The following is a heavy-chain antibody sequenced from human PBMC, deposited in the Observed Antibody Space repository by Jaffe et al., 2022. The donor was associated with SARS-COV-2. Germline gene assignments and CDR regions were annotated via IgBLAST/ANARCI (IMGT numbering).Heavy chain of an antibody. V-gene: IGHV3-7*01. CDR2: IKNDGSET. CDR3: ARGPHYGDFADFFDY. J-gene: IGHJ4*02. Sequence: EVQLVESGGGLVQPGGSRRLSCTASGFTFSRNWMSWVRQAPGKGLQWVANIKNDGSETYYLDSVKGRFTISRDNAKNSMYLEMNSLRAEDTAVYYCARGPHYGDFADFFDYWGQGTLVAVSS. CDR1: GFTFSRNW. D-gene: IGHD4-17*01.